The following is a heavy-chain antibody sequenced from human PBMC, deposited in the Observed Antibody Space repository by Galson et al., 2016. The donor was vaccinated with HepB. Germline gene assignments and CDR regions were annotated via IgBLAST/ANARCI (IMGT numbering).Heavy chain of an antibody. V-gene: IGHV4-59*12. Sequence: ETLSLTCTVSGGSFKTNYWTWIRQPPGKGLEWIGYVFYSGSTNYNPSLKSRLTISIDTSKNQFSLRLTSVTAADTAVYYCARGLVVPAATYDYWGQGTLVTVSS. D-gene: IGHD2-2*01. CDR3: ARGLVVPAATYDY. CDR2: VFYSGST. CDR1: GGSFKTNY. J-gene: IGHJ4*02.